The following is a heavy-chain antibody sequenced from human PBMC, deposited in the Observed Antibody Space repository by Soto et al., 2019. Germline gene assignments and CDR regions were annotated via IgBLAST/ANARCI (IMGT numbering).Heavy chain of an antibody. J-gene: IGHJ5*02. CDR2: INHSGST. CDR3: ARGRIAAPRIPRPSWFDP. Sequence: TSEALSLTCAVYGGSLRGYYWSGSRQPPGKGLEWIGEINHSGSTNYNPSLKSRVTISVDTSKNQFSLKLSSVTAADTAVYYCARGRIAAPRIPRPSWFDPWGQGTLVTVSS. CDR1: GGSLRGYY. D-gene: IGHD6-6*01. V-gene: IGHV4-34*01.